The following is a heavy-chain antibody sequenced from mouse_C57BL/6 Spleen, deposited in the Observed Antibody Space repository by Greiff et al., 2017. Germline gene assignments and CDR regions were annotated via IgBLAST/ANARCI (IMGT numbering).Heavy chain of an antibody. J-gene: IGHJ4*01. CDR3: ATFYYSNLDY. CDR1: GYAFSSYW. CDR2: IYPGDGDT. D-gene: IGHD2-5*01. Sequence: LVESGASVKISCKASGYAFSSYWMNWVKQRPGKGLEWIGQIYPGDGDTNYNGKFKGKATLTADKSSSTAYMQLSSLTSEDSAVYFCATFYYSNLDYWGQGTSVTVSS. V-gene: IGHV1-80*01.